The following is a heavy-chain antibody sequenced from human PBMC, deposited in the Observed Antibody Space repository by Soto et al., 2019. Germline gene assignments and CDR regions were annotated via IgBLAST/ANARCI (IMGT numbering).Heavy chain of an antibody. CDR2: INPSGGST. CDR3: ARDSAYSFDY. V-gene: IGHV1-46*01. J-gene: IGHJ4*02. D-gene: IGHD1-26*01. CDR1: GGTFSSYA. Sequence: ASVKVSSKASGGTFSSYAISWVRQAPGQGLEWMGIINPSGGSTSYAQKFQGRVTMTRDKSTSTVYMELSSLRDEDTAVYYCARDSAYSFDYWGQGTLVTVSS.